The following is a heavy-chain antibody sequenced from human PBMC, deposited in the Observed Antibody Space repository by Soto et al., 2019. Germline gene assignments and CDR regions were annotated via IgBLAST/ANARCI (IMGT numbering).Heavy chain of an antibody. Sequence: SETLSLTCTVSGASISYGGFSWSWIRQSPGKGLEWIGYISHLESTYFHPSFKSRLTTSIDRTRNQFSLKLSSVTAADMAVYYCARGGGYDSFDYWGQGVLVTVSS. D-gene: IGHD5-12*01. J-gene: IGHJ4*02. V-gene: IGHV4-30-2*06. CDR1: GASISYGGFS. CDR3: ARGGGYDSFDY. CDR2: ISHLEST.